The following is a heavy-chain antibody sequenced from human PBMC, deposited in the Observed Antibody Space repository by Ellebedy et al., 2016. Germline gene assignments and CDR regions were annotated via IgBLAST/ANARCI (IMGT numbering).Heavy chain of an antibody. D-gene: IGHD4-17*01. CDR3: YYGHYSGY. J-gene: IGHJ4*02. V-gene: IGHV3-23*01. CDR2: ISGDGDTT. CDR1: GFTLSSYA. Sequence: GGSLRLXXAASGFTLSSYAMDWVRQAPGGGLEWISTISGDGDTTFSADSVKGRFTISRDNSRNTLYLQMDSLRAADTAVYYCYYGHYSGYWGQGTLVTVSS.